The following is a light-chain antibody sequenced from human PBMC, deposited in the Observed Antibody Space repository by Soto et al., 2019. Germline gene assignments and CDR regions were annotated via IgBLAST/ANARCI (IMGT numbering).Light chain of an antibody. J-gene: IGLJ1*01. Sequence: QSVLTQPPSVSAAPGQKVTISFSGSSSNIGKNYVSWYQQIPGTAPKLLIYDNDKRPSGIPDRFSGSKSGTSATLGITGLQTGDEADYYCGTWDNSLIAYVFGTGTKVTVL. CDR2: DND. CDR1: SSNIGKNY. V-gene: IGLV1-51*01. CDR3: GTWDNSLIAYV.